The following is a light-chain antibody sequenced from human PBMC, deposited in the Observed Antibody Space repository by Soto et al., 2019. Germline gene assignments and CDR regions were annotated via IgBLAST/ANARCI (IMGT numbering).Light chain of an antibody. Sequence: QSELTQPPSVSAAAGQKVTISCSGSSSNIGDNYVSWYQQVPGTAPKLLIYDNDQRSSGTPDRFSAYKSGTSATLGITGLQTGDEADYYCGTWDSSVSVAVFGGGTQLTVL. V-gene: IGLV1-51*01. J-gene: IGLJ7*01. CDR2: DND. CDR3: GTWDSSVSVAV. CDR1: SSNIGDNY.